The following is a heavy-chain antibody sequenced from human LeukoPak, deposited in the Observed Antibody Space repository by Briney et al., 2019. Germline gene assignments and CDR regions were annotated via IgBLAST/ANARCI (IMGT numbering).Heavy chain of an antibody. CDR3: AKAGSHSYLEH. D-gene: IGHD1-26*01. Sequence: GGSLRLSCAASGLTFSNYAMNWVRQAPGRGLEWVSAISPSDSTYYADSVKGRFTISRDNSKNTLYLQMNSLRAEDTAVYYCAKAGSHSYLEHWGQGTLVTVSS. CDR1: GLTFSNYA. J-gene: IGHJ4*02. CDR2: ISPSDST. V-gene: IGHV3-23*01.